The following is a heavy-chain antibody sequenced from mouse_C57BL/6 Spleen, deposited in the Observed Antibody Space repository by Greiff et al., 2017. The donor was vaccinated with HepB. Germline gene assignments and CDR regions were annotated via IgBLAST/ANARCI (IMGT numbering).Heavy chain of an antibody. CDR1: GFNIKDDY. Sequence: VQLQQSGAELVRPGASVKLSCTASGFNIKDDYMHWVKQRPEQGLEWIGWIDPENGDTEYASKFQGKATITADTSSNTAYLQLSSLTSEDTAVYYCTMRLGRSWFAYWGQGTLVTVSA. CDR3: TMRLGRSWFAY. V-gene: IGHV14-4*01. CDR2: IDPENGDT. J-gene: IGHJ3*01. D-gene: IGHD4-1*01.